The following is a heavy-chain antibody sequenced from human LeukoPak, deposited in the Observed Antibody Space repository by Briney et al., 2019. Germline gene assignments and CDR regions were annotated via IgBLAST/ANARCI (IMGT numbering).Heavy chain of an antibody. J-gene: IGHJ4*02. CDR1: GFTFSSYS. V-gene: IGHV3-21*01. D-gene: IGHD2-2*01. CDR3: ARGVLGSSTSQGLDY. Sequence: GGSLRLSCAASGFTFSSYSMNWVRQAPGKGLEWVSFISSSSSYIYYADSVQGRFTISRDTAKNSLYLQMNSLRGEDTAVYYCARGVLGSSTSQGLDYWGQGTLVTVSS. CDR2: ISSSSSYI.